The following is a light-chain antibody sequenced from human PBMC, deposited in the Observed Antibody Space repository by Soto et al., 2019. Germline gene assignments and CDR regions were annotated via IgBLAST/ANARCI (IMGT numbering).Light chain of an antibody. J-gene: IGKJ5*01. CDR3: QQYKSYPIT. CDR2: KAS. V-gene: IGKV1-5*03. CDR1: QSLITS. Sequence: EIQRTQSPSTLSASVGDRVTITCRASQSLITSLAWYQQKSGKAPKLLIYKASSLESVVPSRFSGSGSWTEFTLTISSLQPDDFETYYCQQYKSYPITVGRGRRLESK.